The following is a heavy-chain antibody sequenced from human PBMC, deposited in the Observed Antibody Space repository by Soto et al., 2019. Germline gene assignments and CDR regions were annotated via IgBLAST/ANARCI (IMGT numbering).Heavy chain of an antibody. CDR2: FDPEDGET. Sequence: GASVKGSCKVSGYTLTELSMHWVRQAPGKGLEWMGGFDPEDGETIYAQKFQGRVTMTEDTSTDTAYMELRSLRSEDTAVYYCATNLRYHGTVVIDSWGQGNVVTVSS. CDR3: ATNLRYHGTVVIDS. D-gene: IGHD4-17*01. J-gene: IGHJ4*02. CDR1: GYTLTELS. V-gene: IGHV1-24*01.